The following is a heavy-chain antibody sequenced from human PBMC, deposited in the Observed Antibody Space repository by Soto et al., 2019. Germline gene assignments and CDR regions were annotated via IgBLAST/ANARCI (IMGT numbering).Heavy chain of an antibody. D-gene: IGHD3-10*01. CDR2: ISAYNGNT. V-gene: IGHV1-18*01. J-gene: IGHJ6*02. CDR1: GYTFTSYG. CDR3: ARDGGSDHNPQWFGPYYYYGMDV. Sequence: GASVKVSCKASGYTFTSYGISWVRQAPGQGLEWMGWISAYNGNTNYAQKLQGRVTMTTDTSTSTAYMELRSLRSDDTAVYYCARDGGSDHNPQWFGPYYYYGMDVWGQGTTVTVSS.